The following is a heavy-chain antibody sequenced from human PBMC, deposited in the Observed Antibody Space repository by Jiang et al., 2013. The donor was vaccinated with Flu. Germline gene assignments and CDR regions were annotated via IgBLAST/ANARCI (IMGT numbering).Heavy chain of an antibody. CDR3: ARDQETSSGWINFDY. CDR2: MNPNSGNT. CDR1: GYTFTSYD. Sequence: GAEVKKPGASVKVSCKASGYTFTSYDINWVRQATGQGLEWMGWMNPNSGNTGYAQKFQGRVAITRDTSASTAYMELSSLRSEDTAVYYCARDQETSSGWINFDYWGQGTLVTVSS. D-gene: IGHD6-19*01. V-gene: IGHV1-8*01. J-gene: IGHJ4*02.